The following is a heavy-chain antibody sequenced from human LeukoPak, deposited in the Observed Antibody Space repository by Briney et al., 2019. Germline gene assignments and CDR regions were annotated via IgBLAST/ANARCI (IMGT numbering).Heavy chain of an antibody. Sequence: GGSLRLSCTASGFAFDEHGMSWVRQVPGKGLEWVSGINWSGGSTGYADPLRGRFTISRDNAKNSLYLQMDSLRAEDTAVYYCASALYSSSWYEYYYYYYGMDVWGQGTTVTVSS. CDR2: INWSGGST. CDR3: ASALYSSSWYEYYYYYYGMDV. V-gene: IGHV3-20*04. J-gene: IGHJ6*02. D-gene: IGHD6-13*01. CDR1: GFAFDEHG.